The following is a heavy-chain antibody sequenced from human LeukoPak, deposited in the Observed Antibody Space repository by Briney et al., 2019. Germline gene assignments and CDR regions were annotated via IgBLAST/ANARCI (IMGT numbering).Heavy chain of an antibody. CDR3: ARDHASSCQLFDY. D-gene: IGHD2-15*01. CDR2: ISVYNGDS. V-gene: IGHV1-18*01. CDR1: GYTFTSYG. J-gene: IGHJ4*02. Sequence: ASVKVSCKASGYTFTSYGFSWVRQAPGQGLEWMGWISVYNGDSQYAQKFQGRVTLTIDTSTTTAYMELRSLRSDDTAVYYCARDHASSCQLFDYWGQGALVTVSS.